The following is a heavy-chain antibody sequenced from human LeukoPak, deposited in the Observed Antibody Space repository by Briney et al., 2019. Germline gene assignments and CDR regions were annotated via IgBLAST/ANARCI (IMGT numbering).Heavy chain of an antibody. CDR2: IYYSGST. D-gene: IGHD2-8*01. Sequence: PSETLSLTCTVSGGSISSSSYYWGWIRQPPGKGLEWIGSIYYSGSTYYNPSLKSRVTISVDRSKNQFSLKLSSVTAADTAVYYCARGVLRASAFDIWGQGTMVTVSS. V-gene: IGHV4-39*07. J-gene: IGHJ3*02. CDR1: GGSISSSSYY. CDR3: ARGVLRASAFDI.